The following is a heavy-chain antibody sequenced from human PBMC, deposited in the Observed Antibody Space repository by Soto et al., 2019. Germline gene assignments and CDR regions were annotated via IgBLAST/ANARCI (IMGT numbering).Heavy chain of an antibody. V-gene: IGHV4-59*01. CDR2: IYYSGST. CDR3: ARAASRQYQLYCMDV. D-gene: IGHD2-2*01. CDR1: GGSISSYY. J-gene: IGHJ6*02. Sequence: SETLSLTCTVSGGSISSYYWSWIRQPPGKGREWIGYIYYSGSTNYNPSLKSRVTISVDTSKNRFSLNLSSVTAADAAVYYCARAASRQYQLYCMDVWGQGTTVTVSS.